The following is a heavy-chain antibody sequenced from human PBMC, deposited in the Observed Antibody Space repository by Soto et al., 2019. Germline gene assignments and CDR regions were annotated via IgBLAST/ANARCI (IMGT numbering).Heavy chain of an antibody. D-gene: IGHD3-3*01. CDR2: IKSKTDGGTT. CDR3: TTDPHAQTYYDFWSGYYTGYY. J-gene: IGHJ4*02. V-gene: IGHV3-15*07. Sequence: GGSLRLSCAASGFTFSNAWMNWVRQAPGKGLEWVGRIKSKTDGGTTDYAAPVKGRFTISRDDSKNTLYLQMNSLKTEDTAVYYCTTDPHAQTYYDFWSGYYTGYYWGQGTLVTVSS. CDR1: GFTFSNAW.